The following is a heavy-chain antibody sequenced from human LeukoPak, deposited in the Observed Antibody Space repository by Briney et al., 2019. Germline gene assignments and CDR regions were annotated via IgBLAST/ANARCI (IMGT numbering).Heavy chain of an antibody. CDR2: IDPSDSYT. J-gene: IGHJ4*02. CDR1: GYIFTSYW. Sequence: ESLRISCKGSGYIFTSYWISWVRQMPGKGLEWKGRIDPSDSYTNYSPSFQGHVTISADKSISTAYLQWSGVKASDTAMYYCARHAGYSSSWYQAPFDYWGQGTLVTVSS. D-gene: IGHD6-13*01. V-gene: IGHV5-10-1*01. CDR3: ARHAGYSSSWYQAPFDY.